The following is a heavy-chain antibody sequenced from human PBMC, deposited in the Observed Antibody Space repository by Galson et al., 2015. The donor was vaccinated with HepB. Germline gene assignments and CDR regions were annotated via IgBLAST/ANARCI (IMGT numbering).Heavy chain of an antibody. CDR2: IWYDGRNK. V-gene: IGHV3-33*01. CDR1: GFTFSNYV. CDR3: ARVRSPYYDFWSGPGY. D-gene: IGHD3-3*01. J-gene: IGHJ4*02. Sequence: SLRLSCAASGFTFSNYVMHWVRQAPGKGPEWVAVIWYDGRNKYYADSVRGRFTIPRDNSKNTLYLQMDSLRAEDTAVYYCARVRSPYYDFWSGPGYWGQGTLVTVSS.